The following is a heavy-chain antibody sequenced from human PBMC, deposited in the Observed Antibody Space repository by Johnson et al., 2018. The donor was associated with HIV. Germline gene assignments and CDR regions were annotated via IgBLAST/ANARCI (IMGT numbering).Heavy chain of an antibody. V-gene: IGHV3-15*01. CDR3: AREGGDGYSPSAFDI. Sequence: EVQLVESGGGLVKPGGSLRLSCAASGFTFTNAWMHWVRQAPGKGLEWVGRPKSRTDGETADYAAPVKGRFTISRDDSKNTLYLQMNSLRAEDMAVYYCAREGGDGYSPSAFDIWGQGTMVTVSS. CDR2: PKSRTDGETA. CDR1: GFTFTNAW. D-gene: IGHD5-24*01. J-gene: IGHJ3*02.